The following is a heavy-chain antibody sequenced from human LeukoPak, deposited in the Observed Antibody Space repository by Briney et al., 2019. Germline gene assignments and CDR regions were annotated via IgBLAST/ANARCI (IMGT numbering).Heavy chain of an antibody. J-gene: IGHJ4*02. CDR1: GFTFSSYG. CDR3: AKDRRWLRHYFDY. D-gene: IGHD5-12*01. CDR2: ISYDGSNK. Sequence: SLRLSCAASGFTFSSYGMHWVRQAPGKGLEWVAVISYDGSNKYYADSVKGRFTISRDNSKNTLYLQMNSLRAEDTAVYYCAKDRRWLRHYFDYWAREPWSPSPQ. V-gene: IGHV3-30*18.